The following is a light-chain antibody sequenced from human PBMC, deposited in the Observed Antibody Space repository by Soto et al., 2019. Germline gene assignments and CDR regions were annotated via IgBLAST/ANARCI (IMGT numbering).Light chain of an antibody. CDR3: QQYDYLPPWT. V-gene: IGKV1-33*01. Sequence: DIQMTQSPSSLSASIGDRVTITYQASQDISKSLNWYQQIPGKAPKLLIYDASNLETGVPSRFRGSGSGTDFTFTISSLQPEDVATYYCQQYDYLPPWTFGQGTKVEVK. CDR2: DAS. CDR1: QDISKS. J-gene: IGKJ1*01.